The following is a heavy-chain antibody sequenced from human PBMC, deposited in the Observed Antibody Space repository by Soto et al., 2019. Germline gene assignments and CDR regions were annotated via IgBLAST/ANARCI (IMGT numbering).Heavy chain of an antibody. CDR2: IYYSGST. CDR3: ARVGGITGTTSVGT. CDR1: GGSISSGGYY. V-gene: IGHV4-31*03. D-gene: IGHD1-20*01. Sequence: QVQLQESGPGLVKPSQTLSLTCTVSGGSISSGGYYWSSIRQHPGKGLEWIGYIYYSGSTYYNPSLKSRVTISVDTSKNQFSLKLSSVTAADTAVYYCARVGGITGTTSVGTWGQGTLVTVSS. J-gene: IGHJ5*02.